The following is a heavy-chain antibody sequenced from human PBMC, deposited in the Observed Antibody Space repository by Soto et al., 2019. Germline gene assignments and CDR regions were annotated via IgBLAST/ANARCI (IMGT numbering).Heavy chain of an antibody. CDR1: GYTFTSYY. V-gene: IGHV1-46*01. CDR2: INPSGGST. CDR3: ARDSSKQWLAAYYFDY. Sequence: ASVKVSCKASGYTFTSYYMHWVRQAPGQGLEWMGIINPSGGSTSYAQKFQGRVTMTRDTSTSTVYMELSSLRSEDTAVYYCARDSSKQWLAAYYFDYWGQGTLVTVSS. J-gene: IGHJ4*02. D-gene: IGHD6-19*01.